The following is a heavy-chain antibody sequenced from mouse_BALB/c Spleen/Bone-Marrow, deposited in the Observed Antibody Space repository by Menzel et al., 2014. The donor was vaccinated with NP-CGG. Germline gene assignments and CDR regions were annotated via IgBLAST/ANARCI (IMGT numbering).Heavy chain of an antibody. Sequence: VKLQESGAELVKPGASVKLSCKASGYTFTSYWMHWVKQRPGQGLEWIGEINPSNGRTNYNEKFKSKATLTVDKSSSTAHMQLSSLTSEDSAVYYCARCYYGNYFDYWGQGTTLTVSS. D-gene: IGHD2-1*01. CDR2: INPSNGRT. CDR1: GYTFTSYW. CDR3: ARCYYGNYFDY. J-gene: IGHJ2*01. V-gene: IGHV1S81*02.